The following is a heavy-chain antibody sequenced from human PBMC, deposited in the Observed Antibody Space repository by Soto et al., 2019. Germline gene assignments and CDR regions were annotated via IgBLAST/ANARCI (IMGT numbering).Heavy chain of an antibody. V-gene: IGHV4-30-2*01. J-gene: IGHJ4*02. Sequence: LSLTCAVSGGSISSGGYSWSWIRQPPGKGLEWIGYIYHSGSTYYNPSLKSRVTISVDRSKNQFSLKLSSVTAADTAVYYCARSVVVVAATRAVRYFDYWGQGTLVTVSS. D-gene: IGHD2-15*01. CDR3: ARSVVVVAATRAVRYFDY. CDR2: IYHSGST. CDR1: GGSISSGGYS.